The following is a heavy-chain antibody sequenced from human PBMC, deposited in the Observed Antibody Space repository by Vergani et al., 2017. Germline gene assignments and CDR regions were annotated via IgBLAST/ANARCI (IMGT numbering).Heavy chain of an antibody. V-gene: IGHV3-33*01. CDR3: VRDSGYCIPSGCTGFNMDV. CDR1: GFTFNQYG. D-gene: IGHD6-19*01. Sequence: QVQLVESGGGVVQPGRSLRLSCAASGFTFNQYGMHWVRQAPGKGLEWVAVTWYDGNNKQYADSVKGRFTISRDNSKSTMYLQMNSLRDEDTGVYYCVRDSGYCIPSGCTGFNMDVWGKGTTVTVSS. CDR2: TWYDGNNK. J-gene: IGHJ6*03.